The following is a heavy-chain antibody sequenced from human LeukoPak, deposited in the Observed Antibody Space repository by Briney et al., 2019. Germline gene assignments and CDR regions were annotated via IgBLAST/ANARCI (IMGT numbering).Heavy chain of an antibody. CDR3: ARGGSGRNRWFDP. Sequence: GGSLRLSCAASGFTFSSYGMHWVRQAPGKGLEWVAVISYDGSNKYYADSVKGRFTISRDNSKNTLYLQMNSLRAEDTAVYYCARGGSGRNRWFDPWGQGTLVTVSS. CDR2: ISYDGSNK. V-gene: IGHV3-30*03. D-gene: IGHD2/OR15-2a*01. CDR1: GFTFSSYG. J-gene: IGHJ5*02.